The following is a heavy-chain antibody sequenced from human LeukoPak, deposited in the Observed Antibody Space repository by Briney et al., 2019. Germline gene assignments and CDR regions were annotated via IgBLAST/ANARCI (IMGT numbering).Heavy chain of an antibody. CDR2: IYTTGRT. J-gene: IGHJ3*02. Sequence: SETLSLTCAVSGGSISSGGYSWSWIRQPPGKGLEWIGYIYTTGRTNYNPSLKSRVTISVDTSKNQFSLKLSSVTAADTAVYYCAKILGSGVWYGFDIWGQGTMVTVSS. CDR3: AKILGSGVWYGFDI. V-gene: IGHV4-61*08. CDR1: GGSISSGGYS. D-gene: IGHD7-27*01.